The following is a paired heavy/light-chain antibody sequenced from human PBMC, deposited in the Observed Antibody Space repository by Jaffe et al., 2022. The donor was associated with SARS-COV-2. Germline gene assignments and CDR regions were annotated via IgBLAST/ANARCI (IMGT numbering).Heavy chain of an antibody. Sequence: QVQLQESGPGLVKPSGTLSLTCAVSGGSISSSNWWTWVRQPPGKGLEWIGAIYHSGSTNYNPSLKSRVTISVDKSKTQFSLRLSSVTAADTAVYYCARVGNSWAHYLDYWGQGTLVTVSS. V-gene: IGHV4-4*02. CDR2: IYHSGST. CDR3: ARVGNSWAHYLDY. CDR1: GGSISSSNW. D-gene: IGHD6-13*01. J-gene: IGHJ4*02.
Light chain of an antibody. Sequence: DIVMTQSPDSLAVSLGERATINCKSSQSLLFSSNNKNYLAWYQQRPGQPPKLLIYWASTRESGVPDRFSGGGSGTDFTLTISSLQAEDVAVYYCQQYYHSPFTFGPGTKVEIK. CDR1: QSLLFSSNNKNY. J-gene: IGKJ3*01. CDR3: QQYYHSPFT. CDR2: WAS. V-gene: IGKV4-1*01.